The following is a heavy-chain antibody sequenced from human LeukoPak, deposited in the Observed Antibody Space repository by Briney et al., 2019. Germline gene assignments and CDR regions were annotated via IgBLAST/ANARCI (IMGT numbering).Heavy chain of an antibody. CDR3: ARPTLTWGSGPDY. V-gene: IGHV3-21*01. CDR1: GFTFSSYS. J-gene: IGHJ4*02. D-gene: IGHD7-27*01. CDR2: IRSSSSYI. Sequence: TGGSLRLSCAASGFTFSSYSMNWVRQAPGKGLEWVSSIRSSSSYIYYADSVKGRFTISRDNAKNSLYLQMNSLRAEDTAVYYCARPTLTWGSGPDYWGQGTLVTVSS.